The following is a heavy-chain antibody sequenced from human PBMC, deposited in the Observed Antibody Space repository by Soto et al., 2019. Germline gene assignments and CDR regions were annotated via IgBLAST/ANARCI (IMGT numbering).Heavy chain of an antibody. CDR3: ARDNPLSGGMDV. CDR1: GFTFSSYA. CDR2: ISYDGSNK. J-gene: IGHJ6*02. V-gene: IGHV3-30*14. Sequence: QVQLVESGGGVVQPGRSLRLSCAASGFTFSSYAMHWVRQAPGKGLEWVAVISYDGSNKYYADSVKGRFTISRDNSNNTLYLQLNSLRAEDTAIYFCARDNPLSGGMDVWGQGTTVTVSS. D-gene: IGHD3-10*01.